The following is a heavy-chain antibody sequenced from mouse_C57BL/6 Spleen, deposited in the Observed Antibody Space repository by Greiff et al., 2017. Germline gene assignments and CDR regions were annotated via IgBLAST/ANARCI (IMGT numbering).Heavy chain of an antibody. CDR3: ARYDVTTMDY. D-gene: IGHD1-1*01. Sequence: VKLVESGAELARPGASVKMSCKASGYTFTSYTMHWVKQRPGQGLEWIGYINPSSGYTKYNQKFKDKATLTADKSSSTAYMQLSSLTSEDSAVYYCARYDVTTMDYWGQGTSVTVSS. J-gene: IGHJ4*01. CDR1: GYTFTSYT. CDR2: INPSSGYT. V-gene: IGHV1-4*01.